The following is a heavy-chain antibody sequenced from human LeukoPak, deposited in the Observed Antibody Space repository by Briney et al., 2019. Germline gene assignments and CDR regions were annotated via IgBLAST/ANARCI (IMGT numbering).Heavy chain of an antibody. CDR3: ATTVMANDAFDI. V-gene: IGHV3-23*01. D-gene: IGHD5-18*01. J-gene: IGHJ3*02. CDR2: ISGSGGST. Sequence: PGGSLRLSCAASGFTFRSYGMSWVRQAPGKGLEWVSAISGSGGSTYYADSVKGRFTISRDNAKNSLYLQMNSLRAEDTAVYYCATTVMANDAFDIWGQGTMVTVSS. CDR1: GFTFRSYG.